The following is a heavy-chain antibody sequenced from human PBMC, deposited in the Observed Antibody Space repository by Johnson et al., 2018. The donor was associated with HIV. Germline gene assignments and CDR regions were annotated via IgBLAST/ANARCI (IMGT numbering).Heavy chain of an antibody. V-gene: IGHV3-74*01. D-gene: IGHD6-13*01. CDR2: ISSDGSST. Sequence: VQLVETGGGLVQPGGSLILSCAASGFTFSSYWMHWVRQAPGKGLVWVSRISSDGSSTYYADSVKGRFTISRDNAKNTRFVQMNSLRAEDTAVYYCAKDSSSWYGGAFDIWGQGTMVTVSS. CDR3: AKDSSSWYGGAFDI. J-gene: IGHJ3*02. CDR1: GFTFSSYW.